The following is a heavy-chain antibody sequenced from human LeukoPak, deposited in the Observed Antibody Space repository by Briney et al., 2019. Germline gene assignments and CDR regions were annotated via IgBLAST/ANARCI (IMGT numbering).Heavy chain of an antibody. D-gene: IGHD5-18*01. Sequence: SETLSLTCTVSGGSISSYYWSWIRQPPGKGLEWIGYIYYSGSTNYNPSIKSRVTISVDTSKNQFSLKLSSVTAADTAVYYCARQGYSYGLPIDYWGQGTLVTVSS. CDR2: IYYSGST. V-gene: IGHV4-59*08. CDR1: GGSISSYY. CDR3: ARQGYSYGLPIDY. J-gene: IGHJ4*02.